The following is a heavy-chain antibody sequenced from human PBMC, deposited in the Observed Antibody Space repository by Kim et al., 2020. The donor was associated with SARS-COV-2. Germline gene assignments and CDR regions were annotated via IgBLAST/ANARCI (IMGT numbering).Heavy chain of an antibody. Sequence: SETLSLTCTVYGGSFNDYYWSWIRQPPGKGLEWIGEINHSGSTNYNPSLKSRVIISVTTSKNQFSLLLSSGTAADTAVYYCAGGQDVDSGRYGGMDVWGQGTTVTVSS. J-gene: IGHJ6*02. V-gene: IGHV4-34*01. CDR1: GGSFNDYY. CDR3: AGGQDVDSGRYGGMDV. CDR2: INHSGST. D-gene: IGHD3-10*01.